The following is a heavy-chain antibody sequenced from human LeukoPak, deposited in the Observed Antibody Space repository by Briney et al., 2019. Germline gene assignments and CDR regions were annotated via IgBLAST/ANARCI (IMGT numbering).Heavy chain of an antibody. CDR1: GFTFSNYA. D-gene: IGHD1-26*01. Sequence: GGSLRLSCAASGFTFSNYAMRWVRQAPGKGLEWVSGISGSGDSTYYADSVKGRFTISRDNSKNTLYLQMNSLRAEDTAVYYCARYRSSESAARGQAFDIWGQGTMVTVSS. CDR2: ISGSGDST. CDR3: ARYRSSESAARGQAFDI. V-gene: IGHV3-23*01. J-gene: IGHJ3*02.